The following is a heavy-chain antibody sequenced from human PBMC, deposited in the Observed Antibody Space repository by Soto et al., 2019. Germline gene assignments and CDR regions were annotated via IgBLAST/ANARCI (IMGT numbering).Heavy chain of an antibody. CDR2: IIPNSGNT. J-gene: IGHJ6*02. Sequence: ASVKVSCKASGGTFSSYAISWVRQAPGQGLEWMGGIIPNSGNTNYAQKLQGRVTMTTDTSTSTAYMDLRSLKSDDTAMYYCARGSGSYYYYYGMDVWGQGTTVTVSS. CDR3: ARGSGSYYYYYGMDV. V-gene: IGHV1-18*01. D-gene: IGHD1-26*01. CDR1: GGTFSSYA.